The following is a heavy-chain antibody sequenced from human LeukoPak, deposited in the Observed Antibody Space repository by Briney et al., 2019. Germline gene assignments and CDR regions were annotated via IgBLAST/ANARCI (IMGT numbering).Heavy chain of an antibody. D-gene: IGHD1-26*01. CDR1: GYTFTSYG. CDR2: ISAYNGNT. V-gene: IGHV1-18*01. J-gene: IGHJ3*02. Sequence: ASVKVSCKASGYTFTSYGISWVRQAPGQGLEWMGWISAYNGNTNYAQKLQGRVTMTTDTSTSTAYMELRSLRSDDTAVYYCARLLPLKHPAAKSGSTTGGCAFDIWGQGTMVTVSS. CDR3: ARLLPLKHPAAKSGSTTGGCAFDI.